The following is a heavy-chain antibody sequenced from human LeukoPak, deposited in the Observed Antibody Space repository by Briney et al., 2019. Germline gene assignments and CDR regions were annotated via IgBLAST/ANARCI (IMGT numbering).Heavy chain of an antibody. CDR2: INHSGST. CDR3: ARMRRWLQPSQYYFDY. Sequence: SETLSLTCTVSGASISNKNYYWGWIRQPPGKGLEWIGEINHSGSTNYNPSLKSRVTISVDTSKNQFSLKLSSVTAADTAVYYCARMRRWLQPSQYYFDYWGQGTLVTVSS. CDR1: GASISNKNYY. V-gene: IGHV4-39*07. D-gene: IGHD5-24*01. J-gene: IGHJ4*02.